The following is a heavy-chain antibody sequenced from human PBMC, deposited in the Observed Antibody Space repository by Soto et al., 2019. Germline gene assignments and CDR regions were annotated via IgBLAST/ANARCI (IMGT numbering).Heavy chain of an antibody. CDR1: GYTFTSYG. J-gene: IGHJ4*02. CDR2: ISAYNGNT. CDR3: ARSPLGYCSGGSCG. D-gene: IGHD2-15*01. Sequence: SVKVSCKASGYTFTSYGISWVRQAPGQGLEWMGWISAYNGNTNYAQKLQGRVTMTTDTSTSTAYMGLRSLRSDDTAVYYCARSPLGYCSGGSCGWGQGTLVTVSS. V-gene: IGHV1-18*01.